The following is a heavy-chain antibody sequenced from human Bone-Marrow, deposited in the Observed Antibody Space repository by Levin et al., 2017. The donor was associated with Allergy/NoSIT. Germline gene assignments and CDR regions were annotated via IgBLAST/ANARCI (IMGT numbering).Heavy chain of an antibody. V-gene: IGHV1-46*01. J-gene: IGHJ6*03. CDR3: ARDYGSGGYYYMDV. CDR1: GYTFTSYE. Sequence: EASVKVSCKASGYTFTSYEIYWVRQAPGQGLEWMGYINPTGGSTDYAREFQGRISMTRDTSSRTVYMELSNLRSEDTAVYYCARDYGSGGYYYMDVWGKGTTVIVSS. CDR2: INPTGGST. D-gene: IGHD3-10*01.